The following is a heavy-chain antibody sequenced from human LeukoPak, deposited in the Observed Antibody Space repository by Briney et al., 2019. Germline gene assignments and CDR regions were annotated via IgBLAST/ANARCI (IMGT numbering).Heavy chain of an antibody. CDR2: ISSSSSYI. D-gene: IGHD2-21*02. J-gene: IGHJ6*04. V-gene: IGHV3-21*01. CDR1: GFTFSSYS. CDR3: ARKGVTWYYGMDV. Sequence: GGSLRLSCAASGFTFSSYSMNWVRQAPGKGLEWVSSISSSSSYIYYADSVKGRFTISRDNAKNSLYLQMNSLRAEDTAVYYCARKGVTWYYGMDVWGKGTTVTVSS.